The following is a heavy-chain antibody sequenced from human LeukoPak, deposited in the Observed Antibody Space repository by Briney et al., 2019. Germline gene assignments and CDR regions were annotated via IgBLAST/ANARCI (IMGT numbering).Heavy chain of an antibody. V-gene: IGHV1-46*01. Sequence: RASVKVSCKASGYTFISYYMHWVRQAPGQGLEWMGIINPSGGSTSYAQKFQGRVTMTRDMSTSTVYMELSSLRSEDTAVYYCARDSYYYGSSGYYPLDYWGQGTLVTVSS. CDR1: GYTFISYY. J-gene: IGHJ4*02. CDR2: INPSGGST. D-gene: IGHD3-22*01. CDR3: ARDSYYYGSSGYYPLDY.